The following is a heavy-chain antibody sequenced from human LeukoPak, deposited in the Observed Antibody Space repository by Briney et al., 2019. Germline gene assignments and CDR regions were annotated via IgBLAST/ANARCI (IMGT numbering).Heavy chain of an antibody. D-gene: IGHD5-12*01. Sequence: GGSLRLSCAASGFTFSSYAMSWVRQAPGKGLEWVSAISGSGGSTYYADSVKGRFTISRDNSKNTLYLQMNSLRAEDTAVYYCARDRRGGSTSSSNRRFDPWGQGTLVTVSS. CDR3: ARDRRGGSTSSSNRRFDP. V-gene: IGHV3-23*01. CDR1: GFTFSSYA. J-gene: IGHJ5*02. CDR2: ISGSGGST.